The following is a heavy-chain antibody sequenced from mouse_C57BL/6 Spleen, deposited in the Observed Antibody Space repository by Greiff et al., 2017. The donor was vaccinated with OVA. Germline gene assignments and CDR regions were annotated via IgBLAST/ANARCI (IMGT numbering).Heavy chain of an antibody. Sequence: QVQLKESGPELVKPGASVKISCKASGYAFSSSWMNWVKQRPGKGLEWIGRIYPGDGDTNYNGKFKGKATLTADKSSSTAYMQLSSLTSEDSAVYFCARSVTGTWYFDYWGQGTTLTVSS. J-gene: IGHJ2*01. CDR2: IYPGDGDT. CDR1: GYAFSSSW. D-gene: IGHD4-1*01. V-gene: IGHV1-82*01. CDR3: ARSVTGTWYFDY.